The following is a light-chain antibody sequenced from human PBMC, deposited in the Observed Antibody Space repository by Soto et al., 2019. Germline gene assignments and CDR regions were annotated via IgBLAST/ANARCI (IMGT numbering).Light chain of an antibody. CDR3: AAWDAILDGYV. CDR1: SSNLGDNT. CDR2: SYD. J-gene: IGLJ1*01. V-gene: IGLV1-44*01. Sequence: QSVLTQPPSASGTPGQRVTISCSTSSSNLGDNTVNWYQHVPGTAPKLLIYSYDQRPSGVPDRFSGSRSGTSASLAISGLQSEDEADYYCAAWDAILDGYVFGTGDKVPIL.